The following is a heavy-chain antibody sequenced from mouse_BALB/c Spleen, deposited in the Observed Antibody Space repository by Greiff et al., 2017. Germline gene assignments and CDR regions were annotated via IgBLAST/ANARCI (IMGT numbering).Heavy chain of an antibody. Sequence: EVQVVESGGGLVKPGGSLKLSCAASGFTFSSYAMSWVRQTPEKRLEWVASISSGGSTYYPDSVKGRFTISRDNARNILYLQMSSLRSEDTAMYYCARGGPYYRYDFDYWGQGTTLTVSS. CDR2: ISSGGST. V-gene: IGHV5-6-5*01. CDR1: GFTFSSYA. D-gene: IGHD2-14*01. CDR3: ARGGPYYRYDFDY. J-gene: IGHJ2*01.